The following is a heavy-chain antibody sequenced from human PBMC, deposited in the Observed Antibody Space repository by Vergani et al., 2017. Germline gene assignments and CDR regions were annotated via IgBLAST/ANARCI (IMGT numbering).Heavy chain of an antibody. CDR3: AREGQEDDFDY. CDR1: GFTFDDYA. Sequence: EVQLVESGGGVVQPGGSLRLSCAASGFTFDDYAMHWVRQAPGKGLEWVSLISGDGGSTYYADSVKGRFTTSRDNSKNTLYLQMNSLRAEDTAVYYCAREGQEDDFDYWGQGTLVTVSS. CDR2: ISGDGGST. J-gene: IGHJ4*02. V-gene: IGHV3-43*02. D-gene: IGHD2-15*01.